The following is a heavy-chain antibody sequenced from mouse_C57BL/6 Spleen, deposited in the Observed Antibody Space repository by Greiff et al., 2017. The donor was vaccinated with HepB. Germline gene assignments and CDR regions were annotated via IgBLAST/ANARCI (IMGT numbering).Heavy chain of an antibody. Sequence: VKLQESGAELASPGASVKLSCKASGYTFTSYGISWVKQRTGQGLEWIGEIYPRSGNTYYNEKFKGKATLTADKSSSTAYMELRSLTSEDSAVYFCATNWDDFDYWGQGTTLTVSS. D-gene: IGHD4-1*01. CDR1: GYTFTSYG. CDR2: IYPRSGNT. J-gene: IGHJ2*01. CDR3: ATNWDDFDY. V-gene: IGHV1-81*01.